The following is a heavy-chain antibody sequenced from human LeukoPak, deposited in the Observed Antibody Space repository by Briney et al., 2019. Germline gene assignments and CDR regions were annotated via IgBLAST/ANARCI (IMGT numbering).Heavy chain of an antibody. D-gene: IGHD3-3*01. CDR3: ARDGGLWSGPSQGHYYYYYMDV. CDR1: GGTFSSYA. Sequence: SVKVSCKASGGTFSSYAISWVRQAPGQGLEWMGGIIPIFGTANYAQKFQGRVTITTDESTRPAYMELGRLRSEDTAVYYCARDGGLWSGPSQGHYYYYYMDVWGQGTTVAVSS. CDR2: IIPIFGTA. J-gene: IGHJ6*03. V-gene: IGHV1-69*05.